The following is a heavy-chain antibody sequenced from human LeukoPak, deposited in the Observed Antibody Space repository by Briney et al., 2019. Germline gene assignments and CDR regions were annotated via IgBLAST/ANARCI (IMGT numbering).Heavy chain of an antibody. D-gene: IGHD1-14*01. Sequence: GGSLRLSCAASGFTFSTNDMSWVRQPPGKGLEWVSAISVIGGSTYYADSVKGRFTTSRDNSKNTLYLQMNSLRAEDTALYYCAKGSGINHYHWIDPWGQGTLVTVSS. V-gene: IGHV3-23*01. J-gene: IGHJ5*02. CDR2: ISVIGGST. CDR1: GFTFSTND. CDR3: AKGSGINHYHWIDP.